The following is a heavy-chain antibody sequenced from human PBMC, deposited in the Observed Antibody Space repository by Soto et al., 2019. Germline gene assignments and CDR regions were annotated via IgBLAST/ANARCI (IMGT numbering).Heavy chain of an antibody. D-gene: IGHD4-17*01. CDR2: IYSGGST. CDR3: ARDGDPPNDYGDYGNYYYYGMDV. Sequence: DVQLVESGGGLVQPGGSLRLSCAASGFTVSSNYMSWVRQAPGKGLEWVSVIYSGGSTYYADSVKGRFTISRDNSKNTLYLQMNSLRAEDTAVYYCARDGDPPNDYGDYGNYYYYGMDVWGQGTTVTVSS. J-gene: IGHJ6*02. V-gene: IGHV3-66*01. CDR1: GFTVSSNY.